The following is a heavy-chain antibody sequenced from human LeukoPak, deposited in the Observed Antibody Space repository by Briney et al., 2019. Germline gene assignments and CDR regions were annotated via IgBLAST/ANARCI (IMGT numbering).Heavy chain of an antibody. Sequence: GGSLRLSCEFSGFTFSTYAMNWVRQAPGKGLEWISYISGTSSGSTSIIHYADSVKGRFTISRDNAKNSLHLQMDSLSAEDTAVYYCARDFWSGYYPEAWGQGALVIVSS. CDR3: ARDFWSGYYPEA. D-gene: IGHD3-3*01. CDR2: ISGTSSGSTSII. CDR1: GFTFSTYA. J-gene: IGHJ5*02. V-gene: IGHV3-48*04.